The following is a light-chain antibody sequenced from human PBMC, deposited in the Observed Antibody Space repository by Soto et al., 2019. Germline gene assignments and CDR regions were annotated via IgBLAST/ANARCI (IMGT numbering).Light chain of an antibody. CDR2: AAS. CDR3: QVVNSYPRE. V-gene: IGKV1-9*01. CDR1: QGISSY. Sequence: DIQMTQSPSSLSASVGDRVTIAGGASQGISSYLAWYQQKPGKAPKLLIYAASTLQSGVPSRFSGSASGTDFSLTISSLQPEDFGTYYCQVVNSYPREFGRGTKVDIK. J-gene: IGKJ1*01.